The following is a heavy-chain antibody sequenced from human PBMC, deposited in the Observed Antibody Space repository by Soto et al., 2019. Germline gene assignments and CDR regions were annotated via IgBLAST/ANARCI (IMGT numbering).Heavy chain of an antibody. CDR1: GGSLSGATYS. V-gene: IGHV4-30-2*01. J-gene: IGHJ4*02. CDR3: VRSREFDY. CDR2: IFPSGTT. Sequence: SETLSLTCGVSGGSLSGATYSWNWIRQPPGKGLEWIGYIFPSGTTYYNPSLKSRVTISIDVSKNQFSLSLRSLTAADTAVYYCVRSREFDYWSQGTLVTVSS.